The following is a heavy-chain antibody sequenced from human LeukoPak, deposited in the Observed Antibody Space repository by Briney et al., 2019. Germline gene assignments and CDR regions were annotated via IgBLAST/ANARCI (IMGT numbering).Heavy chain of an antibody. J-gene: IGHJ3*02. CDR1: GYSFTSYW. CDR3: ARIAGYCSSTSCYAFDI. Sequence: GESLQISFKGSGYSFTSYWIGWGRQMPGKGLEWMGIIYPGDSDTRYSPSFQGQVTISADKSISTAYLQWSSLKASDTAMYYCARIAGYCSSTSCYAFDIWGQGTMVTVSS. D-gene: IGHD2-2*01. V-gene: IGHV5-51*01. CDR2: IYPGDSDT.